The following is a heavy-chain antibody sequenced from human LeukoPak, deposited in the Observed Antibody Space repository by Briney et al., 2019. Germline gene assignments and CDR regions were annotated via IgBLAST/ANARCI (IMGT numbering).Heavy chain of an antibody. J-gene: IGHJ4*02. V-gene: IGHV6-1*01. CDR1: GDSVSSNTAA. CDR3: VRDGEGGLDYFDY. D-gene: IGHD3-16*01. Sequence: SQTLSLTCAISGDSVSSNTAAWNWIRQSPSRGLEWLGRTYYRSTWLYDYALSLKSRINIDPDTSKNQFSLHLNSVTPEDTAVYYCVRDGEGGLDYFDYWGRGTLVTVSS. CDR2: TYYRSTWLY.